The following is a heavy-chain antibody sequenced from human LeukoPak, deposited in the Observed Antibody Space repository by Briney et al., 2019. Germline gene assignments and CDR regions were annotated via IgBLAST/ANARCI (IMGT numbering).Heavy chain of an antibody. D-gene: IGHD1-26*01. CDR1: GFTFSSYA. CDR2: MTSSGGST. V-gene: IGHV3-23*01. Sequence: PGGSLRLSCAVSGFTFSSYAMSWVRQAPGEGLEWVSGMTSSGGSTYYADSVKGRFTISRDNSKNTLYLQMDSLRAGDTAVYYCAKAYVGASDYWGQGTLVTVSS. CDR3: AKAYVGASDY. J-gene: IGHJ4*02.